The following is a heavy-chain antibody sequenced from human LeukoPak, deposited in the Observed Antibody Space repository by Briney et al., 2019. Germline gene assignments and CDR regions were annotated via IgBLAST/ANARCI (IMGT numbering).Heavy chain of an antibody. Sequence: PGGSLRLSCAASGFTFSSYSMNWVRQAPGKGLGWVSSISSSSSYIYYADSVKGRFTISRDNAKNSLYLQMNSLRAEDTAVYYCARGLDYYDSSGPPNYWGQGTLVTVSS. J-gene: IGHJ4*02. CDR3: ARGLDYYDSSGPPNY. CDR1: GFTFSSYS. V-gene: IGHV3-21*01. CDR2: ISSSSSYI. D-gene: IGHD3-22*01.